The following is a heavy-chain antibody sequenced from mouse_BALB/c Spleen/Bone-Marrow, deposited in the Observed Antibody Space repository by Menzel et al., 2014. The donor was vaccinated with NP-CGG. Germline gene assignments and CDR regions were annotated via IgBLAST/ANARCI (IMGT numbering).Heavy chain of an antibody. V-gene: IGHV1S22*01. CDR2: ISPRSGST. J-gene: IGHJ2*01. CDR1: GYIFANYW. CDR3: TRIFDY. Sequence: LQQSGSELVRPGASVKLSCKASGYIFANYWMHWVKQRHGQGLDWIGNISPRSGSTNYDEKFKSKATLTVDTSSATAYMYLNSLTSEDSAVYYCTRIFDYWGQGTILTVSS.